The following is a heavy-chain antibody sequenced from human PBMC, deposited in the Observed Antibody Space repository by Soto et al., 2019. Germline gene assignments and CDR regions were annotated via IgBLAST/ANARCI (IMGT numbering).Heavy chain of an antibody. V-gene: IGHV1-8*01. CDR1: GYSFTRHD. CDR2: MNPNSGNA. Sequence: QVQLVQSGAEVRKPGASVRVSCKATGYSFTRHDINWLRQAAGQGLEWMGWMNPNSGNAVYAQKCQGRVTMTRNTSIPTAYMEVTSLKSEDTAVYFCARGAYNDYSHWFDPWGQGTLVTVSS. D-gene: IGHD4-4*01. J-gene: IGHJ5*02. CDR3: ARGAYNDYSHWFDP.